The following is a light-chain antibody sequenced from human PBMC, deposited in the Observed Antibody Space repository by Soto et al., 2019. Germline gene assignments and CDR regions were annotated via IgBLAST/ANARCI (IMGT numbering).Light chain of an antibody. Sequence: EIVLTQSPATLSLSPGERATLSCRASQSVSSYLAWYQQKPGQAPRVLIYDASDRATGIPARFSGGGSGTDFTLTISSLEPEDFAFYYCHQRKTFGHGTKVEIK. CDR3: HQRKT. CDR2: DAS. CDR1: QSVSSY. J-gene: IGKJ1*01. V-gene: IGKV3-11*01.